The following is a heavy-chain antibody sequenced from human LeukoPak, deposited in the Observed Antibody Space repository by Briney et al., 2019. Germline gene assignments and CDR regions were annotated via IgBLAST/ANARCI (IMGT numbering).Heavy chain of an antibody. CDR2: IYYSGST. CDR3: ARDGPGTAAKGGWFDP. CDR1: GGSISSYY. J-gene: IGHJ5*02. D-gene: IGHD3-16*01. V-gene: IGHV4-59*01. Sequence: SETLSLTCTVSGGSISSYYWSWIRQPPGKGLEWIGYIYYSGSTNYNPSLKSRVTISVGTSKNQFSLKLSSVTAADTAVYYCARDGPGTAAKGGWFDPWGQGTLVTVSS.